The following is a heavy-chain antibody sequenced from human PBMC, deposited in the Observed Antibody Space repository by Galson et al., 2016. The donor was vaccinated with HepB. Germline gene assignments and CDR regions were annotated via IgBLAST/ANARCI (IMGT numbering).Heavy chain of an antibody. Sequence: SLRLSCAASGFTFKNYWMTWVRQAPGQELEWVANINQDATEKNYVDSVKGRFTIARDNAKKSLYLHMSSLRVEDTAVYYCAREPYCSGCRCYFGHWLDSWGQGRLVTVSS. J-gene: IGHJ5*01. CDR1: GFTFKNYW. CDR3: AREPYCSGCRCYFGHWLDS. D-gene: IGHD2-15*01. CDR2: INQDATEK. V-gene: IGHV3-7*03.